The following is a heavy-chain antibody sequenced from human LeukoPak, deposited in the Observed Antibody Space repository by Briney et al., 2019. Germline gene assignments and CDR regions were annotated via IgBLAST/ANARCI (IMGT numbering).Heavy chain of an antibody. V-gene: IGHV4-39*01. CDR3: ARVPETGAFDY. D-gene: IGHD3-10*01. J-gene: IGHJ4*02. Sequence: PSETLSLTCTVSGGSISSSSYYWGWIRQPPGKGLEWIGSIYYSGSTYYNPSLKSRVTISVDTSKNQFSLKLSSVTAADMAVYYCARVPETGAFDYWGQGTLVTVSS. CDR1: GGSISSSSYY. CDR2: IYYSGST.